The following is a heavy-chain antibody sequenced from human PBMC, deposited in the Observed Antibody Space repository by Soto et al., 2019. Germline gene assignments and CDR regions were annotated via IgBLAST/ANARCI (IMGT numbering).Heavy chain of an antibody. CDR3: AKDPYDILTGYYDHDPQV. CDR2: ISGSGGST. J-gene: IGHJ6*02. CDR1: GFTFSSYA. V-gene: IGHV3-23*01. Sequence: PGGSLRLSCAASGFTFSSYAMSWVRQAPGKGLEWVSAISGSGGSTYYADSVKGRFTISRDNSKNTLYLQMNSLRAEDTAVYYCAKDPYDILTGYYDHDPQVWGQGTTVTVSS. D-gene: IGHD3-9*01.